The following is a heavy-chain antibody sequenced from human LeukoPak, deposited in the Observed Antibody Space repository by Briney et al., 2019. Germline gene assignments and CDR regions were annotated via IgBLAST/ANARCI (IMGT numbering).Heavy chain of an antibody. D-gene: IGHD5-24*01. Sequence: GWSLRLSCAASGFTFSSYAMSWVRQAPGKGLEWVSAISGSGGSTYYADSVKGRFTISRDNSKNTLYLQMNSLRAEDTAVYYCAKGSKMATITVGFDYWGQGTLVTVSS. CDR3: AKGSKMATITVGFDY. J-gene: IGHJ4*02. CDR2: ISGSGGST. V-gene: IGHV3-23*01. CDR1: GFTFSSYA.